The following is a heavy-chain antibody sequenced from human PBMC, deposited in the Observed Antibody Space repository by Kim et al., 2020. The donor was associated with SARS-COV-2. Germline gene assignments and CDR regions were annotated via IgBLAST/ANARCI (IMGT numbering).Heavy chain of an antibody. CDR1: GFTFSSYG. Sequence: GGSLRLSCAASGFTFSSYGMHRVRQAPGKGLEWVAVIWYDGSNKYYADSVKGRFTISRDNSKNMLYLQMNSLRAEDTAVYYCARDKWIQLWLSHYGMDVWGQRTTVTVSS. J-gene: IGHJ6*02. V-gene: IGHV3-33*01. CDR2: IWYDGSNK. CDR3: ARDKWIQLWLSHYGMDV. D-gene: IGHD5-18*01.